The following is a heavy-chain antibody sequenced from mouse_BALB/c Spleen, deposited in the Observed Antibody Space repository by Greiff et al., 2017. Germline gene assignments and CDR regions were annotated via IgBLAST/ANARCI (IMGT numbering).Heavy chain of an antibody. CDR2: IDPSDSYT. Sequence: VKLQQPGAELVKPGASVKLSCKASGYTFTSYWMHWVKQRPGQGLEWIGEIDPSDSYTNYNQKFKGKATLTVDKSSSTAYMQLSSLTSEDSAVYYCARSAYYGNYAWFAYWGQGTLVTVSA. CDR3: ARSAYYGNYAWFAY. V-gene: IGHV1-69*02. J-gene: IGHJ3*01. D-gene: IGHD2-10*01. CDR1: GYTFTSYW.